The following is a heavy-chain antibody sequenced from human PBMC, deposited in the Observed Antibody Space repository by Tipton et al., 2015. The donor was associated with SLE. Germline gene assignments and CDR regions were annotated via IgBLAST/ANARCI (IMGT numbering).Heavy chain of an antibody. D-gene: IGHD6-6*01. V-gene: IGHV4-34*01. CDR1: GGSFSGYY. J-gene: IGHJ4*02. CDR3: AREARIAARHFDY. Sequence: GLVKPSETLSLTCAVYGGSFSGYYWSWIRQPPGKGLEWIGEINHSGSTNYNPSLKSRVTISVDTSKNQFSLKLSSVTAADTAVYYCAREARIAARHFDYWGQGTLVTVSS. CDR2: INHSGST.